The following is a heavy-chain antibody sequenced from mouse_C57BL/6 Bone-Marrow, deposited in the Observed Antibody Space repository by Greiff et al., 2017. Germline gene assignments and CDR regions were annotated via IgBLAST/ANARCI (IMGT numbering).Heavy chain of an antibody. CDR2: IDPSDSET. CDR3: ARGEDYGTWAMDY. V-gene: IGHV1-52*01. D-gene: IGHD1-1*01. CDR1: GYTFTSYW. Sequence: QVQLKQPGAELVRPGSSVKLSCKASGYTFTSYWMHWVKQRPIQGLEWIGNIDPSDSETHYNQKFKDKATLTVDKSSSTAYMQLSSLTSEDSAVYYCARGEDYGTWAMDYWGQGTSVTVSS. J-gene: IGHJ4*01.